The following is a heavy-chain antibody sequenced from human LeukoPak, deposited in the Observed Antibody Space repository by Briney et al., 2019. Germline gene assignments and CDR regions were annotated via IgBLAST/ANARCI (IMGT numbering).Heavy chain of an antibody. CDR1: GGSINNSTYY. Sequence: SETLSLTCTVSGGSINNSTYYWAYIRQPPGKGLEWIGSVYYSGSTKYNPSLKSRVTISVDTSKNQFSLKLSSVTAADTAVYYCARGGTTVTPGLLWFDPWGQGTLVTVSS. CDR3: ARGGTTVTPGLLWFDP. J-gene: IGHJ5*02. D-gene: IGHD4-17*01. CDR2: VYYSGST. V-gene: IGHV4-39*07.